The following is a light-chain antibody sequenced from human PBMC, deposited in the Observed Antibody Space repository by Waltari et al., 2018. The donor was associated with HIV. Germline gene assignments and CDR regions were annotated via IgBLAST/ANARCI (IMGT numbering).Light chain of an antibody. CDR1: SSNIGAGYD. Sequence: QSALTQPPSVSGAPGQRVTISCTGSSSNIGAGYDVHWYQQVPGTAPKLLICGNSNRPAGVPDRFSGSKSGTSASLAVTGLQAEDEADYYCQSYDSSLSGGVFGGGTKLTVL. CDR3: QSYDSSLSGGV. J-gene: IGLJ3*02. V-gene: IGLV1-40*01. CDR2: GNS.